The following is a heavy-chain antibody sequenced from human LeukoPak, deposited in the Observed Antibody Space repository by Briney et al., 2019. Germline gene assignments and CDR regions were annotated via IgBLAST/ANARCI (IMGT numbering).Heavy chain of an antibody. D-gene: IGHD6-19*01. CDR3: ARHGRGYSSGWIDY. CDR2: IYHSGST. J-gene: IGHJ4*02. V-gene: IGHV4-30-2*01. Sequence: SETLSLTCTVSGGSISSGGYYWSWIRQPPGKGLEWIGYIYHSGSTYYNPSLKSRVTISVDRSKDQFSLKLSSVTAADTAVYYCARHGRGYSSGWIDYWGQGTLVTVSS. CDR1: GGSISSGGYY.